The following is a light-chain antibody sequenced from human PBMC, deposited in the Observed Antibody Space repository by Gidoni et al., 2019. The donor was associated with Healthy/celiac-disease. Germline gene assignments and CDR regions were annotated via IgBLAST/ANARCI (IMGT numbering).Light chain of an antibody. CDR3: QAWDSSTAHVI. V-gene: IGLV3-1*01. CDR1: KLGDKY. J-gene: IGLJ2*01. CDR2: QDT. Sequence: SYELTQPPSMSVSPGQTASITCSGDKLGDKYACWYQQQPGQSPVLVIYQDTKRPSGIPERFSGSNSGNTATLTISGTQAMDEADYYCQAWDSSTAHVIFGGGTRLTVL.